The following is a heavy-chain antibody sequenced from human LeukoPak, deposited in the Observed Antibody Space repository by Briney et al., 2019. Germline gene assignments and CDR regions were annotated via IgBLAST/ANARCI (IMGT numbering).Heavy chain of an antibody. V-gene: IGHV3-23*01. CDR1: GFTFSSYA. CDR3: AKEPDYDILTGTWFDP. CDR2: ISGSGGST. J-gene: IGHJ5*02. Sequence: GGSLRLSCAASGFTFSSYAMSWVRQAPGKGLEWVSAISGSGGSTYYADSVKGRFTISRDNSKNTLYLQMNSLRAEDTAVYYCAKEPDYDILTGTWFDPWGQGTLVTVSS. D-gene: IGHD3-9*01.